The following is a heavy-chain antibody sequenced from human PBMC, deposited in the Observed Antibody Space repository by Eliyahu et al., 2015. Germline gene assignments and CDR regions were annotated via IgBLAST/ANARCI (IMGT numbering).Heavy chain of an antibody. J-gene: IGHJ4*02. CDR2: IYYSGST. CDR1: GGSISXSSYY. D-gene: IGHD5-18*01. CDR3: ARRIDTAVDY. V-gene: IGHV4-39*01. Sequence: QLQLQESGPGLVKPSETLSLTXXVSGGSISXSSYYWGXIRQPPGKGLEWIGSIYYSGSTYYNPSLKSRVTISVDTSKNQFSLKLSSVTAADTAVYYCARRIDTAVDYWGQGTLVTVSS.